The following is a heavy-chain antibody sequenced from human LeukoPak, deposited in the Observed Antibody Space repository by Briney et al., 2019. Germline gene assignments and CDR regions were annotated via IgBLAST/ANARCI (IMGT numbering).Heavy chain of an antibody. Sequence: SETLSLTCTVSGGSISSYYWSWIRQPPGKGLEWIGYIYYSGSTNYNPSLKSRVTISVDTSKNQFSLKLSSVTAADTALYYCARRWGSFYFDYWGQGTLVTVSS. CDR2: IYYSGST. J-gene: IGHJ4*02. D-gene: IGHD3-16*01. CDR3: ARRWGSFYFDY. CDR1: GGSISSYY. V-gene: IGHV4-59*01.